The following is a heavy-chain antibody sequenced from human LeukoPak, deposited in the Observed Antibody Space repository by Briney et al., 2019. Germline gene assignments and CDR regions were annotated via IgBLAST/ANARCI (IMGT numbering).Heavy chain of an antibody. V-gene: IGHV4-31*03. D-gene: IGHD5-24*01. J-gene: IGHJ4*02. Sequence: SQTLSLTCTVSGGSINNGGYYWSWIRQHPGKGLEWIGYIYYSGNSYYNPSLRSRVTISVDTSKNHFSLKLSSVTAADTAVYYCARNRDGYNSFDYWGQGTLVTVSS. CDR2: IYYSGNS. CDR3: ARNRDGYNSFDY. CDR1: GGSINNGGYY.